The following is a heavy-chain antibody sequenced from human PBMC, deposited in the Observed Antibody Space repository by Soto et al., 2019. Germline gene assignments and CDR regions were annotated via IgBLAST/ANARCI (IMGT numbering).Heavy chain of an antibody. CDR2: INHSGST. D-gene: IGHD6-13*01. CDR3: ARGPTAAAGTGYYYYGMDV. V-gene: IGHV4-34*01. CDR1: GGSFSGYY. Sequence: SETLSLTCAVYGGSFSGYYWSWIRQPPGKGLEWIGEINHSGSTNYNPSLKSRVTISVDTSKNQFSLKLSSVTAADTAVYYCARGPTAAAGTGYYYYGMDVWGQGTTVTVSS. J-gene: IGHJ6*02.